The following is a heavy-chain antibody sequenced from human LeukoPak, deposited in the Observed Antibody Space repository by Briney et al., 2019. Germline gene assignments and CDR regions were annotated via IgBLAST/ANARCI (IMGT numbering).Heavy chain of an antibody. CDR3: ARGGIAAAGTVLDY. CDR1: GGSISSYY. D-gene: IGHD6-13*01. V-gene: IGHV4-4*07. Sequence: SETLSLTCTVSGGSISSYYWSWVRQPAGKGLEWIGRIYTSGSTNYNPSLKSRVTISVDTSKNQFSLKLSSVTAADTDVYYCARGGIAAAGTVLDYGGQGTLVTVSS. J-gene: IGHJ4*02. CDR2: IYTSGST.